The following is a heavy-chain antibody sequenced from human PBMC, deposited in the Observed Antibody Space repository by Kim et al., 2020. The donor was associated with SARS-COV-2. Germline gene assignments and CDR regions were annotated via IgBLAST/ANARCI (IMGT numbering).Heavy chain of an antibody. CDR3: ARTTGAFDV. J-gene: IGHJ3*01. CDR2: WYN. V-gene: IGHV6-1*01. D-gene: IGHD1-1*01. Sequence: WYNDYAVSVKRRITINSDTSTNQFSLQLNSVTPEDTAVYYCARTTGAFDVWGQGTMVTVSS.